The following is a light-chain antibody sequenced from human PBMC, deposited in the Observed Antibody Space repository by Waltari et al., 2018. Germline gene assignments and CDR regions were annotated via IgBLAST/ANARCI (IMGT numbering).Light chain of an antibody. CDR1: TGAVTATYY. CDR3: LLYYRGSWV. V-gene: IGLV7-43*01. J-gene: IGLJ2*01. Sequence: QTVVTQEPSLTVSPGGTVTLTCASSTGAVTATYYANWFQQKPGQIPTSLIYSTSDKPSWTPARFSGSHLGGKATLTLSGVRPEDEADYYCLLYYRGSWVFGGGTKLTVL. CDR2: STS.